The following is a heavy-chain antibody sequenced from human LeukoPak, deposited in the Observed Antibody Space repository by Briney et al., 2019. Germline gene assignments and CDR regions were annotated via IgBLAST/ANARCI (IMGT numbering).Heavy chain of an antibody. D-gene: IGHD3-3*01. Sequence: ASVKVSCKASGYTFTSYGISWVRQAPGQGLEWMGWISAYNGNTNYAQKLQGRATMTTDTSTSTAYMELRSLRSDDTAVYYCARDERTDYDFWSGYSDVWGKGTTVTVSS. CDR3: ARDERTDYDFWSGYSDV. CDR1: GYTFTSYG. J-gene: IGHJ6*04. CDR2: ISAYNGNT. V-gene: IGHV1-18*01.